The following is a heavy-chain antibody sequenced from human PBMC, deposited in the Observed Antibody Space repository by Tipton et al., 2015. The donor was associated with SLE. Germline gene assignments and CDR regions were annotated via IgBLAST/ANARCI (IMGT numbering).Heavy chain of an antibody. D-gene: IGHD3-3*02. CDR1: GFRFRRNG. CDR2: IPHHEKNQ. Sequence: SLRLSCAASGFRFRRNGMLCVRQGPGKGLEGVAFIPHHEKNQYYAEAGKGRFTISRDSYKNILYLQMHSLSAEDTAVYYGAGDFIRHSRTEAFDLWGQGKVVTVSS. J-gene: IGHJ3*01. CDR3: AGDFIRHSRTEAFDL. V-gene: IGHV3-30*12.